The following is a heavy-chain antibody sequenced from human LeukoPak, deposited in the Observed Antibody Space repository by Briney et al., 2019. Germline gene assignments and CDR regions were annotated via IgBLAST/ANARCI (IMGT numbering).Heavy chain of an antibody. CDR1: GYTFTGYY. V-gene: IGHV1-2*02. CDR2: INPNSGGT. D-gene: IGHD2-2*02. J-gene: IGHJ4*02. CDR3: ARDLLDIVVVPAAIGYFDY. Sequence: GASVTVSCKASGYTFTGYYMHWVRQAPGQGLEWMGWINPNSGGTNYAQKFQGRVTMTRDTSISTAYMELSRLRSDDTAVYYCARDLLDIVVVPAAIGYFDYWGQGTLVTVSS.